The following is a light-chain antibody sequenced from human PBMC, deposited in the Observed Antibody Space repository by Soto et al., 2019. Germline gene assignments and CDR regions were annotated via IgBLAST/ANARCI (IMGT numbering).Light chain of an antibody. V-gene: IGLV2-14*01. Sequence: QSALTQPASVSGSPGQSITISCTGTTTDVVAYDYVSWYQQHPGKAPKLLIFEVRNRPSGVSNRFSGSKSGNTASLTISGLQAEDEADYYCWSYAVGRTYVFGTGTKLTVL. CDR3: WSYAVGRTYV. CDR1: TTDVVAYDY. CDR2: EVR. J-gene: IGLJ1*01.